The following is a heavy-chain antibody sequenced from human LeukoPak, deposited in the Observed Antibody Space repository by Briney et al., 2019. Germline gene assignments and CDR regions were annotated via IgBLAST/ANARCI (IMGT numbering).Heavy chain of an antibody. CDR2: INWNGGST. V-gene: IGHV3-20*04. Sequence: PGGPLRLSCVASGFTFSSCAMSWVRQPPGEGLEWVSGINWNGGSTGYADSVKGRFTISRDNAKNSQYLQMNGLRAEDTALYYCARDIHIGWYSGFDYWGQGTLVTVSS. CDR1: GFTFSSCA. D-gene: IGHD1-26*01. J-gene: IGHJ4*02. CDR3: ARDIHIGWYSGFDY.